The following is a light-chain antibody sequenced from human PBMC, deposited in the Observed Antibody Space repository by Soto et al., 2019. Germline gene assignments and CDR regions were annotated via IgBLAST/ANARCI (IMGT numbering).Light chain of an antibody. CDR2: GTS. CDR1: QSIRTN. CDR3: QQYDKWTSIS. V-gene: IGKV3-15*01. J-gene: IGKJ5*01. Sequence: EIVMTQSPATLSVSPGERVTLSCRASQSIRTNLAWYQQRPGQSPSLPMYGTSTRATGTPARFSGSGFGTEFTLTISSPQSEDSGVYYCQQYDKWTSISFGQGTRLEIK.